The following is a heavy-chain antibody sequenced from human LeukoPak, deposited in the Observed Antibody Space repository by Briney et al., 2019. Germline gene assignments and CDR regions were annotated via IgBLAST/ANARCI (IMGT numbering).Heavy chain of an antibody. CDR2: IHNSGTT. CDR1: GGPFSGYF. Sequence: SEALSLTCAVSGGPFSGYFWSWIRQSSGKGLEWIGEIHNSGTTNYNPSLNSRVTISEDTSKNQFYLNLSSVTAADTAVYYCARRYYYNLGSFPFDFWGQGTLVSVSS. CDR3: ARRYYYNLGSFPFDF. D-gene: IGHD3-10*01. V-gene: IGHV4-34*01. J-gene: IGHJ4*02.